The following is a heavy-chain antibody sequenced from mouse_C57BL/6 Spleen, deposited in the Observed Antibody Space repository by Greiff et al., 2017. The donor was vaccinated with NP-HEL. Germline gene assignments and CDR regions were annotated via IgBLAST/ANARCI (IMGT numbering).Heavy chain of an antibody. CDR2: IWWDDDK. CDR3: ARIFYYGSSYDWYFDV. Sequence: QVTLKVSGPGILQPSQTLSLTCSFSGFSLSTFGMGVGWIRQPSGKGLEWLAHIWWDDDKYYNPALKSRLTISKDTSKNQVFLKIANVDTADTATYYCARIFYYGSSYDWYFDVWGTGTTGTVSS. D-gene: IGHD1-1*01. CDR1: GFSLSTFGMG. J-gene: IGHJ1*03. V-gene: IGHV8-8*01.